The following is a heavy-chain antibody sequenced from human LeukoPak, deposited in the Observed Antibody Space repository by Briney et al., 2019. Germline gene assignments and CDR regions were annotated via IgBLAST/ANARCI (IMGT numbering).Heavy chain of an antibody. D-gene: IGHD3-9*01. V-gene: IGHV3-48*03. CDR2: ISSGGSTI. Sequence: PGGSLRLCCAASGFTFSNYEMNWVRQAPGKGLEWVSYISSGGSTIYYADSVKGRFTISRDNAKNTLYLQMNSLRAEDTAVYYCARDLRYYDILTGYMFDYWGQGTLVTVSS. CDR1: GFTFSNYE. J-gene: IGHJ4*02. CDR3: ARDLRYYDILTGYMFDY.